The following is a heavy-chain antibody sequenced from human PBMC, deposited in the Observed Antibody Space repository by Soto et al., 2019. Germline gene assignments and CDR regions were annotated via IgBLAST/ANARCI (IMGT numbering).Heavy chain of an antibody. V-gene: IGHV1-18*01. Sequence: ASVKVSCKASGYTFTSYGISWVRQAPGQGLEWMGWISAYNGNTNYAQKLQGRVTMTTDTSTSTAYMELRSLRSDDTAVYYCARDYLRVVVPGLIDYWGQGTLVTVSS. J-gene: IGHJ4*02. D-gene: IGHD2-2*01. CDR1: GYTFTSYG. CDR2: ISAYNGNT. CDR3: ARDYLRVVVPGLIDY.